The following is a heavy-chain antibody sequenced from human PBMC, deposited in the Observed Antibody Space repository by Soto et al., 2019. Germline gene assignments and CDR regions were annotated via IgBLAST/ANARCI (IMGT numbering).Heavy chain of an antibody. CDR2: IRSKAYGGTT. Sequence: GGSLRLSCTASGFTFGDYAMSWFRQAPGKGLEWVGFIRSKAYGGTTEYAASVKGRFTISRDDSKSIAYLQMNSLKTEDTAVYYCTRDLRGLLWFGEPKGNFDYWGQGTLVTVSS. V-gene: IGHV3-49*03. J-gene: IGHJ4*02. D-gene: IGHD3-10*01. CDR3: TRDLRGLLWFGEPKGNFDY. CDR1: GFTFGDYA.